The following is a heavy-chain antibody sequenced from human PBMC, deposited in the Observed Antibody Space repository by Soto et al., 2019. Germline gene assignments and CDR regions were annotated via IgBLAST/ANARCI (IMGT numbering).Heavy chain of an antibody. CDR2: IYYSGST. J-gene: IGHJ6*02. CDR1: GDSIGSGEQY. D-gene: IGHD3-9*01. CDR3: ARVDILTVYGGMDV. V-gene: IGHV4-30-4*01. Sequence: SETLSLTCTVSGDSIGSGEQYWSWIRQPPGKGLEWIGYIYYSGSTYYNPSLKSRVTLSVDTSKNQFSLELTSVTAADTAVYFCARVDILTVYGGMDVWGQGTTVTVSS.